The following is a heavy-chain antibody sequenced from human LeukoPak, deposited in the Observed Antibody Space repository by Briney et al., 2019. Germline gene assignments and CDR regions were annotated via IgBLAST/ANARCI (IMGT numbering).Heavy chain of an antibody. J-gene: IGHJ5*02. V-gene: IGHV1-2*02. CDR2: INPNSGGT. CDR1: GGTFSSYA. CDR3: ARPLGYCSSTSCTGAYNWFDP. Sequence: ASVKVSCKASGGTFSSYAISWVRQAPGQGLEWMGWINPNSGGTNYAQKFQGRVTMTRDTSISTAYMELSRLRSDDTAVYYCARPLGYCSSTSCTGAYNWFDPWGQGTLVTVSS. D-gene: IGHD2-2*01.